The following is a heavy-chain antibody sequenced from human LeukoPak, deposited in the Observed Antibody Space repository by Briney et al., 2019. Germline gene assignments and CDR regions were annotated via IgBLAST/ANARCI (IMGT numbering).Heavy chain of an antibody. J-gene: IGHJ4*02. CDR1: GFTFSSYG. CDR3: ARMDSSSSGSWTYFDY. CDR2: IWYDGSNK. V-gene: IGHV3-33*01. Sequence: GGSLRLSCAASGFTFSSYGIHWVRQAPGKGLEWVAVIWYDGSNKYYADSVKGRFTISRDNSKNTLYLKMNSLRAEDTAVYYCARMDSSSSGSWTYFDYWGQGTLVTVSS. D-gene: IGHD6-6*01.